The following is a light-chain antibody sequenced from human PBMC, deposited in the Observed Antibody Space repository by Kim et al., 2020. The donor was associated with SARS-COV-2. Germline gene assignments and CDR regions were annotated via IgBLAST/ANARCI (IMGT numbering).Light chain of an antibody. CDR3: HQYGTSPWT. V-gene: IGKV3-20*01. J-gene: IGKJ1*01. CDR1: QSVSSD. CDR2: DTS. Sequence: EIVLTQSPGTLSLSPGERATLSCRASQSVSSDLAWYQHKPGQAPRLLIYDTSNRATGIPDRFSGSGSGTDFTLTISRLEPEDFAVYYCHQYGTSPWTFGQGTKVDIK.